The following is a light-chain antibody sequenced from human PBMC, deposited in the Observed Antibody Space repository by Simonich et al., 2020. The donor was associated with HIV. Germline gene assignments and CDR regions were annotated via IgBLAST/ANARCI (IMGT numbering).Light chain of an antibody. Sequence: EIVLSQSPVNLSLSPGERATLSFSASQSVNSYLAWYQQKPGQSPQLLIYDASNRATVIPAMFSGSGSGTDFTLTISSLQAEDVAVYYCQQYYSSPRTFGQGTKVEIK. J-gene: IGKJ1*01. CDR3: QQYYSSPRT. CDR2: DAS. V-gene: IGKV3-11*01. CDR1: QSVNSY.